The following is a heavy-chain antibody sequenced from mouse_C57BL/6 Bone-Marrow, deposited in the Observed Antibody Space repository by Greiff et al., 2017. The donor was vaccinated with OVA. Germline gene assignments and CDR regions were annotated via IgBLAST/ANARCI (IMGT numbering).Heavy chain of an antibody. J-gene: IGHJ1*03. V-gene: IGHV1-18*01. CDR1: GYTFTDYN. CDR2: INPNNGGT. D-gene: IGHD2-3*01. CDR3: ARSSDGYYRYFDV. Sequence: VQLQQSGPELVKPGASVKIPCKASGYTFTDYNLDWVKQSHGKSLEWIGDINPNNGGTIYNQKFKGKATLTVDKSSSTAYMELRSLTSEDTAVYYCARSSDGYYRYFDVWGTGTTVTVSS.